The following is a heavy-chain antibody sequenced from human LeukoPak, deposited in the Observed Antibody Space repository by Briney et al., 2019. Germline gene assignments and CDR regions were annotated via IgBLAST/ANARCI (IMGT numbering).Heavy chain of an antibody. D-gene: IGHD3-9*01. J-gene: IGHJ6*02. CDR3: ARKTPYYDILTGYPGPSYGMDV. Sequence: GASVKASCKASGYTFTSYGISWVRQAPGQGLEWMGWISAYNGNTNYAQKLQGRVTMTTDTSTSTAYMELRSLRSDGTAVYYCARKTPYYDILTGYPGPSYGMDVWGQGTTVTVSS. V-gene: IGHV1-18*01. CDR1: GYTFTSYG. CDR2: ISAYNGNT.